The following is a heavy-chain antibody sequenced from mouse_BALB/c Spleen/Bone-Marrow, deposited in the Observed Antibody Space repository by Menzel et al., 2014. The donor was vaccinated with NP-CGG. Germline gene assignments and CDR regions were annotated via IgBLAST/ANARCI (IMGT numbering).Heavy chain of an antibody. V-gene: IGHV5-6-3*01. D-gene: IGHD2-1*01. CDR3: VRGNYGNYVDYFDI. J-gene: IGHJ2*01. CDR2: INSNGGIT. CDR1: GFTFSSYG. Sequence: EVMLVESGGGLVQPGGFLKLSCAASGFTFSSYGMSWVRQTPDKRLELVATINSNGGITYYPDSVKGRFTISRDTAKNALYLQMNSLKSKETAMNYCVRGNYGNYVDYFDIWGQGTTLTVTS.